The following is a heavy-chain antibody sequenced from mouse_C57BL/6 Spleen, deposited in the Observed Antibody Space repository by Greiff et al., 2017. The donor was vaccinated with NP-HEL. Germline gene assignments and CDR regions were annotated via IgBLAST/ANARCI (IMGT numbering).Heavy chain of an antibody. D-gene: IGHD2-13*01. J-gene: IGHJ2*01. Sequence: QVQLQQSGAELVKPGASVKLSCKASGYTFPSYWMHWVQQRPCPGLSCIGMIHPNSGSTNYNEKFKSKATLTVDKSSSTAYMQLSSLTSEDSAVYYCAREDYDYWGQGTTLTVSS. V-gene: IGHV1-64*01. CDR1: GYTFPSYW. CDR3: AREDYDY. CDR2: IHPNSGST.